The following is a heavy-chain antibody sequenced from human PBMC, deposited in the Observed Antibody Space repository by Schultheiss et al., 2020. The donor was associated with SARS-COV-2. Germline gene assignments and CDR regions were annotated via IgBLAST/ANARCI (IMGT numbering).Heavy chain of an antibody. CDR3: ARRGSGGVTFDH. J-gene: IGHJ4*01. CDR1: GGSVSSGGYN. CDR2: LYYSGSS. V-gene: IGHV4-61*08. Sequence: SETLSLTCTVSGGSVSSGGYNWSWIRQPPGKRLEWLGNLYYSGSSKYNPSIKGRVTISVDTSKNQFSLKVTSVAEADTAVYYCARRGSGGVTFDHWGQGTRVTVSS. D-gene: IGHD2-15*01.